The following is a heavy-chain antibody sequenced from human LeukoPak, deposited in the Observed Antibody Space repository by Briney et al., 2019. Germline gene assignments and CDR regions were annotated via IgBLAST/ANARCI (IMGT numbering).Heavy chain of an antibody. Sequence: IPSETLSLTCNVSSDSISSYYWSWIRQPPGKGPEWIGYVYYSGSTHYNPFLESRVTMSMDTSKKQFSLKLTSVTAADTAVYYCAREMYYDFWGGYFHSWGQGILVTVSS. CDR3: AREMYYDFWGGYFHS. CDR1: SDSISSYY. J-gene: IGHJ5*01. CDR2: VYYSGST. D-gene: IGHD3-3*01. V-gene: IGHV4-59*01.